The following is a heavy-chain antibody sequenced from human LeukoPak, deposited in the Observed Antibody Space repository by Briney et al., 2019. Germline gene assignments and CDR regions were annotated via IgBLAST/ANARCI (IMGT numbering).Heavy chain of an antibody. J-gene: IGHJ3*02. CDR3: ARDLRERVPAAIGAFDI. D-gene: IGHD2-2*01. Sequence: SVKVSCKASGGTFSSYAISWVRQAPGQGLEWMGGIIPIFGTANYAQKFQGRVTITADESTSTAYMELSSLRSEDTAAYYCARDLRERVPAAIGAFDIWGQGTMVTVSS. V-gene: IGHV1-69*13. CDR1: GGTFSSYA. CDR2: IIPIFGTA.